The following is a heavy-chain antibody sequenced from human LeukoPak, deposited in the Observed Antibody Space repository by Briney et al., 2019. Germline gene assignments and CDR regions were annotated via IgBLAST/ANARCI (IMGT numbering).Heavy chain of an antibody. CDR2: ISHDGSNK. J-gene: IGHJ4*02. D-gene: IGHD5-18*01. Sequence: PGGSLRLSCAASGFTFTNYGFHWVRQAPGKGLEWVSIISHDGSNKYYADSVKGQFTISRDNSKNMLYLLMNSLRPEDTAVYYCASARGSNYGSLGDWGQGTLVTVSS. CDR3: ASARGSNYGSLGD. CDR1: GFTFTNYG. V-gene: IGHV3-30*03.